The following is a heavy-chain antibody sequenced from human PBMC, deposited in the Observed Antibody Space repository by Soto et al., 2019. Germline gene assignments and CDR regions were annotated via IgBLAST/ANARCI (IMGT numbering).Heavy chain of an antibody. J-gene: IGHJ6*02. V-gene: IGHV1-18*01. CDR1: GYTFTSYG. Sequence: QVQLVQSGGEVKKPGASVKLSCTASGYTFTSYGISWVRQAPGQGLEWMGWISAYNGKTNYAQNVQGRVTMTTDTSTRTAYMDLRSLRSDDTAVYYCARGGDVNYYHGMDVRGQGTTVTVSS. CDR3: ARGGDVNYYHGMDV. D-gene: IGHD5-12*01. CDR2: ISAYNGKT.